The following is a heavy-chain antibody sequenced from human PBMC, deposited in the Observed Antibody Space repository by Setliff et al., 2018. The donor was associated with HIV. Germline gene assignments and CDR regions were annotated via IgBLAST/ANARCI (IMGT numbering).Heavy chain of an antibody. CDR2: IGRDGTVA. Sequence: GGSLRLSCAASGFTFSTYWMHWVRQAPGKGLEWVSRIGRDGTVANYADSVKGRFTNSRDNAKNTLYLQMDSLRAEDTAVYYCARGGANPSWFDSWGQGTLVTVSS. CDR1: GFTFSTYW. V-gene: IGHV3-74*01. D-gene: IGHD3-16*01. CDR3: ARGGANPSWFDS. J-gene: IGHJ5*01.